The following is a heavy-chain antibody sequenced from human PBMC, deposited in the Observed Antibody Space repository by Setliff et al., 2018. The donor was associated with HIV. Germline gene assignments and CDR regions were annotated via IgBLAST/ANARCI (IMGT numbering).Heavy chain of an antibody. D-gene: IGHD1-26*01. CDR1: GGSISSSS. Sequence: ETLSLTCPVSGGSISSSSYYWGWIRQPPGKGLEWVSSISSNSSYIYYADSVKGRFTISRDNAKNSLYLQMNSLRAEDTAVYHCARVKPHLRRSGSYWIVDYWGQGTLVTVSS. CDR2: ISSNSSYI. J-gene: IGHJ4*02. V-gene: IGHV3-21*01. CDR3: ARVKPHLRRSGSYWIVDY.